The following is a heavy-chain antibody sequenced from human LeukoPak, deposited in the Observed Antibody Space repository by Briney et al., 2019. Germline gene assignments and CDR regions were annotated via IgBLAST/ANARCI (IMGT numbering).Heavy chain of an antibody. J-gene: IGHJ4*02. CDR2: INPSGGST. CDR3: ARGPSHCRSASCYALGIDY. CDR1: GYTFTSYY. D-gene: IGHD2-2*01. V-gene: IGHV1-46*01. Sequence: GSVKVSCKASGYTFTSYYMHWVRQAPGQGLEWMGLINPSGGSTSYAQKFQGRVTMTRDMSTSTVYMELSSLRSEDTAVYYCARGPSHCRSASCYALGIDYWGQGTLVTVSS.